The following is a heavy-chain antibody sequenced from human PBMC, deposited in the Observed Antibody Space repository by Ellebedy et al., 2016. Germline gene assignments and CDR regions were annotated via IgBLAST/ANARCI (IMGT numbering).Heavy chain of an antibody. CDR3: ARESGQAEYFQH. CDR2: ISAYNGNT. Sequence: ASVKVSXXASGYTFTSYGISWVRQAPGQGLEWMGWISAYNGNTNYAQKLQGRVTMTTDTSTSTAYMELRSLRSDDTAVYYCARESGQAEYFQHWGQGTLVTVSS. D-gene: IGHD5-12*01. J-gene: IGHJ1*01. CDR1: GYTFTSYG. V-gene: IGHV1-18*01.